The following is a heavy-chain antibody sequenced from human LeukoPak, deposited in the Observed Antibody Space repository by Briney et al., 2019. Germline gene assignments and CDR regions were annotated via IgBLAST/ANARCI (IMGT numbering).Heavy chain of an antibody. Sequence: KSSETLSLTCNVSGGSISSGCYYWSWIRQPPGKGLEWIGYIYYSGNTDSNPSLKSRVTISVDTSKNQFSLKLSSVTAADTAVYYCAGTYCSAGRCHFDYWGQGTLVTVSS. CDR3: AGTYCSAGRCHFDY. CDR1: GGSISSGCYY. V-gene: IGHV4-61*01. D-gene: IGHD2-15*01. CDR2: IYYSGNT. J-gene: IGHJ4*02.